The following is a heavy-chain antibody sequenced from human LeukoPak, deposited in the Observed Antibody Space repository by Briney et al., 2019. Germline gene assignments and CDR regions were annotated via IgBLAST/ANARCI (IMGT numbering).Heavy chain of an antibody. V-gene: IGHV3-23*01. J-gene: IGHJ4*02. Sequence: GGSLRLSCAASGFTFSSYAMSWVCQAPGKGLEWVSAISGSGGSTYYADSVKGRFTISRDNSKNTLYLQMNSLRAEDTAVYYCAKGNVVVVAATYFDYWGQGTLVTVSS. CDR3: AKGNVVVVAATYFDY. CDR2: ISGSGGST. D-gene: IGHD2-15*01. CDR1: GFTFSSYA.